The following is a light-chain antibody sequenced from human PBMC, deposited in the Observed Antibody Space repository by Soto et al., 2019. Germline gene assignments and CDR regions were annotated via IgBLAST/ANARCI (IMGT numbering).Light chain of an antibody. CDR2: GAS. CDR1: QSVSSSY. CDR3: QQYGSSPS. Sequence: ESVLTHAPGTLSLSPGERATLSCRASQSVSSSYLAWYQQKPGQAPRLLIDGASSRATGIPDRFSGSGSGTDFTLTISRLEPEDFAVYYCQQYGSSPSFGQGTRLEIK. J-gene: IGKJ5*01. V-gene: IGKV3-20*01.